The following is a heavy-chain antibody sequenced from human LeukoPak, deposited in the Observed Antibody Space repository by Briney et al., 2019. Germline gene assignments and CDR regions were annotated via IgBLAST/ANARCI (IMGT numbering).Heavy chain of an antibody. Sequence: GGSLRLSCAASGFTFSSYWMHWVRQAPGKGLVWVSRINSDGSSTSYADSVKGRFTISRDNAKNTLYLQMNSLRAEVTAVYYCASEGSSWYYFDYWGQGTLVTVSS. CDR3: ASEGSSWYYFDY. CDR2: INSDGSST. J-gene: IGHJ4*02. CDR1: GFTFSSYW. D-gene: IGHD6-13*01. V-gene: IGHV3-74*01.